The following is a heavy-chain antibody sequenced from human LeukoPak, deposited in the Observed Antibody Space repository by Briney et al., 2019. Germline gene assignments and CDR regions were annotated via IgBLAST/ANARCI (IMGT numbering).Heavy chain of an antibody. CDR3: ASLSSGYDSNRFDP. J-gene: IGHJ5*02. CDR2: INPNSGGT. Sequence: ASVKVSCKASGYTFTGYYMHWVRQAPGQGLEWMGWINPNSGGTNYAQKFQGRVTMTRDTSISTAYMELSRLRSDDTAVYYCASLSSGYDSNRFDPWGQGTLVTVSS. D-gene: IGHD5-12*01. CDR1: GYTFTGYY. V-gene: IGHV1-2*02.